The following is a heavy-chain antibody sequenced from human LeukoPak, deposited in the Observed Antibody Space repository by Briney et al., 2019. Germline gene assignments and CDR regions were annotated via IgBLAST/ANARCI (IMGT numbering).Heavy chain of an antibody. J-gene: IGHJ4*02. CDR3: TRADGDYDHHFFDY. CDR1: GFTLSSYE. V-gene: IGHV3-49*04. D-gene: IGHD4-17*01. CDR2: IRRRANDGTT. Sequence: GGSLRLSCTVSGFTLSSYEMSWVRQAPGKGLEWIGFIRRRANDGTTEYAASIKGRFTISRDDSKSIAYLQMNGLQTEDTALYYCTRADGDYDHHFFDYWGQGTQVIVSS.